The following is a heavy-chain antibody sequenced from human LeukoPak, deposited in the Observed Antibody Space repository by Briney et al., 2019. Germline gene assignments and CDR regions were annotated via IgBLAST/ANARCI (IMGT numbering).Heavy chain of an antibody. D-gene: IGHD5-24*01. CDR3: ARDILGRDGYRYYDY. J-gene: IGHJ4*02. CDR1: GFTFSDYY. V-gene: IGHV3-11*01. CDR2: IISSGSTM. Sequence: PEGSLRLSCAASGFTFSDYYMSWIRQASGKGLEWISYIISSGSTMYYADSVKGRFTISRDNAKNSLYLQMNSLRAEDTAVYYCARDILGRDGYRYYDYWGQGTLVTVSS.